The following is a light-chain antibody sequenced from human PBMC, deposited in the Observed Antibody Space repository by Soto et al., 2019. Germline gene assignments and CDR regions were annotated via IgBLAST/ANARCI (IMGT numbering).Light chain of an antibody. CDR3: QQYGISPQT. CDR1: QSVSISY. V-gene: IGKV3-20*01. CDR2: VAS. J-gene: IGKJ2*01. Sequence: EIVLTQSPGTLSLSPGERATLSCRTSQSVSISYLAWYQQRPGQAPRLLIYVASSRVTGIPDRFSGSGAGTDFTLTISRLEPEDFALYFCQQYGISPQTFGQGTQLEIK.